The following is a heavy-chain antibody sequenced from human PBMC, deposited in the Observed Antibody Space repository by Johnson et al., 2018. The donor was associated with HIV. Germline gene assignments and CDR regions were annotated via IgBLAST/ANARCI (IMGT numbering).Heavy chain of an antibody. CDR3: ARDRYYDSSGYYSPPHDAFDI. Sequence: VQLVESGGGLVKPGGSLRLSCAASGFTFSDYYMSWIRQAPGKGLEWVSYISSSGSTIYYADSVKGRFAISRDNAKNSLYLQMNSLRVEDTAVYYCARDRYYDSSGYYSPPHDAFDIWGQGTMVTVSS. V-gene: IGHV3-11*04. D-gene: IGHD3-22*01. CDR2: ISSSGSTI. CDR1: GFTFSDYY. J-gene: IGHJ3*02.